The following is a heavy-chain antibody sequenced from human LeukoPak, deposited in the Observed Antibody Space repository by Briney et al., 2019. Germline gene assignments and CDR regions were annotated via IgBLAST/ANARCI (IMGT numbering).Heavy chain of an antibody. CDR2: IGASTKT. CDR3: ARRGSTSGSQQGGFDY. Sequence: GGSLRLSCAASGSTFGNNGMSWVRQAPGKGLEWVSTIGASTKTYYVDSVKGRFTISRDNSKNKLYLQMNSLRTEDTAVYYCARRGSTSGSQQGGFDYWGQGTLVTVSS. D-gene: IGHD2-2*01. CDR1: GSTFGNNG. V-gene: IGHV3-23*01. J-gene: IGHJ4*02.